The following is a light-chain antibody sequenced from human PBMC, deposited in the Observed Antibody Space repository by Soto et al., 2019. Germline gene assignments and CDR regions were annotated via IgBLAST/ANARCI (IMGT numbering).Light chain of an antibody. CDR2: GAS. V-gene: IGKV3-20*01. CDR1: QSVSSSY. CDR3: QHYGTSLRT. J-gene: IGKJ1*01. Sequence: EIVLTQSPGTLSLSPGERATLSCRASQSVSSSYLAWYQQKPGQAPRLLIYGASSRATGIPDRFSGSGSGTEFTLTISRLEPEDFAVYYCQHYGTSLRTFGRGTKVEIK.